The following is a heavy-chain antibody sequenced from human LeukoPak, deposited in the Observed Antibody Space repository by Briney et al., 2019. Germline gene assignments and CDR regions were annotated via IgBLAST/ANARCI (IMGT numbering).Heavy chain of an antibody. Sequence: PGGSLRLSCAASGFTFSSYEMSWLRQAPGKGLEWVSYISSSGSTIYYADSVKGRFTISRDNAKNSLYLQMYSLRAEDTAVYYCARFSGSRRYYYYYGMDVWGQGTTVTVSS. CDR3: ARFSGSRRYYYYYGMDV. V-gene: IGHV3-48*03. J-gene: IGHJ6*02. CDR1: GFTFSSYE. D-gene: IGHD1-26*01. CDR2: ISSSGSTI.